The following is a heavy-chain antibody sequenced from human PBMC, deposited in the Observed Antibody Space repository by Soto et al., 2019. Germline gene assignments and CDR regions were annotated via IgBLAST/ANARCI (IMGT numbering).Heavy chain of an antibody. V-gene: IGHV3-30*03. J-gene: IGHJ4*02. CDR2: ISYDGSNK. CDR3: VGDYDILTGYYNGGALDY. D-gene: IGHD3-9*01. CDR1: GFTFSSYG. Sequence: QVQLVESGGGVVQPGRSLRLSCAASGFTFSSYGMHWVRQAPGKGLEWVAVISYDGSNKYYADSVKGRFTISRDNSKNTLYLQMNSLRAEDTAVYYCVGDYDILTGYYNGGALDYWGQRTLVTVSS.